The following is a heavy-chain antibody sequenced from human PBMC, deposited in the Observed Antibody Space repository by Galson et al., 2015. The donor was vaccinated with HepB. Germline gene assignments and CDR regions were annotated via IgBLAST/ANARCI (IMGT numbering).Heavy chain of an antibody. V-gene: IGHV3-11*06. J-gene: IGHJ6*03. CDR2: ISSSSSYT. Sequence: SLRLSCAASGFTFSDYYMSWIRQAPGKGLEWVSYISSSSSYTNYADSVKGRFTISRDNAKNSLYLQMNSLRAEDTAVYYCARFPLPTGQWLNNYYYYYMDVWGKGTTVTVSS. D-gene: IGHD6-19*01. CDR3: ARFPLPTGQWLNNYYYYYMDV. CDR1: GFTFSDYY.